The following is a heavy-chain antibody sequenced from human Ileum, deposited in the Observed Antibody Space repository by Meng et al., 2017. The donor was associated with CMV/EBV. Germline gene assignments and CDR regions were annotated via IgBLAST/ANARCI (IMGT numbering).Heavy chain of an antibody. Sequence: RLQLQESGPGLVKPSETLSLTCDVSGASLRTSNFYWGWIRQIPGKGLEWIGGINHSGTAYYNPSLKGRVTISLETSKNQFFLKVSSMTAADTAVYFCARGLSIAAGALWGQGTLVTVSS. CDR2: INHSGTA. J-gene: IGHJ4*02. D-gene: IGHD6-13*01. CDR3: ARGLSIAAGAL. V-gene: IGHV4-39*06. CDR1: GASLRTSNFY.